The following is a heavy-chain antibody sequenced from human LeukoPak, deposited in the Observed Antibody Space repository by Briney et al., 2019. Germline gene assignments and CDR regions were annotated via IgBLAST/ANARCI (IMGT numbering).Heavy chain of an antibody. V-gene: IGHV4-39*01. CDR1: GGSISSSNYY. J-gene: IGHJ4*02. D-gene: IGHD4-11*01. Sequence: SEALSLTCTVSGGSISSSNYYWGWIRQPPGKGLEWIGDIYYDGTTYYNPSLQSRVTVSIDTSKNQFSLKLNSVTAADTAVYYCARLLQWPAPAPFDYWGQGTLVTVSS. CDR3: ARLLQWPAPAPFDY. CDR2: IYYDGTT.